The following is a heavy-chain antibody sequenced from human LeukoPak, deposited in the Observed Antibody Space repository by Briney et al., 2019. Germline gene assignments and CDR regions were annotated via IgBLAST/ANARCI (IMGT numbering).Heavy chain of an antibody. D-gene: IGHD3-22*01. V-gene: IGHV3-9*01. Sequence: GGSLRLSCAASGFTFDDYAMHWVRQAPGKGLEWGSGISWNSGSIGYADSVKGRFTISRDNAKNSLYLQMNSLRAEDTALYYCAKDDSREYYDSSGYDYWGQGTLVTVSS. CDR1: GFTFDDYA. CDR3: AKDDSREYYDSSGYDY. CDR2: ISWNSGSI. J-gene: IGHJ4*02.